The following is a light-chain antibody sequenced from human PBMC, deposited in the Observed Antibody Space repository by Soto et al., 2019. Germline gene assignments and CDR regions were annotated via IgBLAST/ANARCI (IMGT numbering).Light chain of an antibody. J-gene: IGKJ1*01. CDR2: DAS. V-gene: IGKV1-5*01. CDR1: QSVGSW. Sequence: DIEMTQSPCTLSSSIGDRVTLTCRASQSVGSWLPWFQQKPGKAPKLLIYDASSLAGGVPSRFSGRGSGTEFTLTISSLQPDDFAAYFCHHHNSYPWTFGQGTKVEIK. CDR3: HHHNSYPWT.